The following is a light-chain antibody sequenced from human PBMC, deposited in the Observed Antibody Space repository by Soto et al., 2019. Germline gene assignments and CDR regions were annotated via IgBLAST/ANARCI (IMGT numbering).Light chain of an antibody. CDR3: QQSYSNSWT. CDR1: QGISSW. CDR2: AAS. J-gene: IGKJ1*01. V-gene: IGKV1-12*01. Sequence: DIHMTQSPSSVSASVGDRFTITCRASQGISSWLVWYQQRPGRAPKALIYAASSLQSGVPSRFSGSGSGTDFTLTISSLQPEDFETYYCQQSYSNSWTFGQGTKVDIK.